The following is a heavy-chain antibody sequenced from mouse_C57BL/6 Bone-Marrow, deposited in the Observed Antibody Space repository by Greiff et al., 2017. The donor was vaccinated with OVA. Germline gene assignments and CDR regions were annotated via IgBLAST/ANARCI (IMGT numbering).Heavy chain of an antibody. V-gene: IGHV3-6*01. J-gene: IGHJ2*01. CDR1: GYSITSGYY. Sequence: LQESGPGLVKPSQSLSLTCSVTGYSITSGYYWNWIRQFPGNKLEWMGYISYDGSNNYNPSLKNRISITRDTSKNQFFLKLNSVTTEDTATYYCARDYLYYFDYWGQGTTLTVSS. CDR3: ARDYLYYFDY. CDR2: ISYDGSN. D-gene: IGHD1-1*01.